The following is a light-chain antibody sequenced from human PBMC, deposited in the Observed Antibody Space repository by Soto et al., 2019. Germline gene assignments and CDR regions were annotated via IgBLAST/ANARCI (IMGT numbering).Light chain of an antibody. CDR1: SSDVGDYNY. Sequence: QSALTQPPSASGSPGQSVPISCTGTSSDVGDYNYVSWYQQHPGKAPKLMIYEVSKRPSGVPDRFSGSKSGNTASLTVSGLQAEDEADYYCSSYAGSNNWVFGGGTKVTVL. J-gene: IGLJ3*02. CDR3: SSYAGSNNWV. V-gene: IGLV2-8*01. CDR2: EVS.